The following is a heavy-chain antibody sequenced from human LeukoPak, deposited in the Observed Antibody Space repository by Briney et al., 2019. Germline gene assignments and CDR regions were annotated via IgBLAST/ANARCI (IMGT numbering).Heavy chain of an antibody. CDR1: GYTFTGYY. J-gene: IGHJ6*03. CDR2: INPNSGGT. D-gene: IGHD2-15*01. CDR3: ARVNRYGSGPLEDYYYYMDV. V-gene: IGHV1-2*02. Sequence: ASVKVSCKASGYTFTGYYMHWVRQAPGQGLEWMGWINPNSGGTNYAQKFQGRVTMTRDTSISTAYMELSRLRSDDTAVYYCARVNRYGSGPLEDYYYYMDVWGKGTTVTVSS.